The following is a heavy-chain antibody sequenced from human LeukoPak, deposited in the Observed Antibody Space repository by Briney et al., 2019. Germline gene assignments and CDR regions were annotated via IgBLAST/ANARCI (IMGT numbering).Heavy chain of an antibody. D-gene: IGHD3-22*01. J-gene: IGHJ4*02. CDR2: ISAYNGNT. Sequence: ASVKVSCTASGHTFTSYGISWVRQAPGQGLEWMGWISAYNGNTNYAQKLQGRVTMTTDTSTSTAYMELRSLRSDDTAVYYCARDIVGYYDSSGYSFDYWGQGTLVTVSS. CDR1: GHTFTSYG. CDR3: ARDIVGYYDSSGYSFDY. V-gene: IGHV1-18*01.